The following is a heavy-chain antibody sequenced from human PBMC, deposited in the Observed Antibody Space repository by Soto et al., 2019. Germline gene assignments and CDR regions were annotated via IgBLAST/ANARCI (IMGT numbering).Heavy chain of an antibody. Sequence: PSETLSLTCAVSGVSISSSNWWSWVRQPPGKGLEWSVEIYHSGSTYYNPSLKSRVTISVDRSKNQFSLKLSSVTAADTAVYYCARGGYCTNGVCYSGWVRTHAFDIWGQGTMVTVSS. D-gene: IGHD2-8*01. CDR2: IYHSGST. CDR3: ARGGYCTNGVCYSGWVRTHAFDI. J-gene: IGHJ3*02. CDR1: GVSISSSNW. V-gene: IGHV4-4*02.